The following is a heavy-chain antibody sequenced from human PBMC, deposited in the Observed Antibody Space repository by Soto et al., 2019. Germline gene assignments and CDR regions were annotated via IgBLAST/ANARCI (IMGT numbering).Heavy chain of an antibody. J-gene: IGHJ4*02. CDR2: IIPIFNTT. CDR3: AREGRGKKAGYNGLVSLGY. Sequence: QVQLVQSGAEVKTPGSSLKVSCTVSGSRFSNYVISWVRQAPGHGLEWLGRIIPIFNTTQYAQKFQGRVTRTADKSTNTASLELSSLRSDDTAVYYCAREGRGKKAGYNGLVSLGYWGQGTLVTVSS. D-gene: IGHD2-2*02. V-gene: IGHV1-69*06. CDR1: GSRFSNYV.